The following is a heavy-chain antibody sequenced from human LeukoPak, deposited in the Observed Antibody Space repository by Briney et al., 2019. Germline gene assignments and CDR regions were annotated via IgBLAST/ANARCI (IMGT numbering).Heavy chain of an antibody. J-gene: IGHJ4*02. CDR1: GFTFSNYA. CDR2: ISNSADST. V-gene: IGHV3-23*01. Sequence: PGGSLRLSCAASGFTFSNYAMSWVRRAPGKGLEWVAGISNSADSTYYADSVKGRFTISRDNSENTLYLQMSSMRAEDTAVYYCAKDRDFWSGYYDFDYWGQGTLVTVSS. D-gene: IGHD3-3*01. CDR3: AKDRDFWSGYYDFDY.